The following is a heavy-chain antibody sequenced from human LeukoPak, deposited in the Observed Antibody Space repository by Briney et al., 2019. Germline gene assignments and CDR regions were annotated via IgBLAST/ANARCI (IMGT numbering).Heavy chain of an antibody. J-gene: IGHJ4*02. Sequence: GGSLRLSCAAAGFTFRRYAMTWVRQAPGKGLEWVSAISGSGTTYYADSVKGRFTISRDNSKNTLYLQMNSLRAEDTAVYYCAKDPMVRGATYDYWGQGTLVTVSS. CDR1: GFTFRRYA. CDR2: ISGSGTT. V-gene: IGHV3-23*01. D-gene: IGHD3-10*01. CDR3: AKDPMVRGATYDY.